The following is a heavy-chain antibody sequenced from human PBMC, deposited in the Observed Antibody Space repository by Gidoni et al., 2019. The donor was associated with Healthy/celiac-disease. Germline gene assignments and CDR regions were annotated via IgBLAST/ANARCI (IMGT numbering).Heavy chain of an antibody. CDR2: ISAYNGNT. J-gene: IGHJ5*02. Sequence: QVQLVQSGAEVKKPGASVKVYCKASGYTVTSYGISWVRQAPGQGLEWMGWISAYNGNTNYAHKLQGRVPMTTDTSTSTAYMELRSLRSDDTAVYYCARHRRYNGAARPSGWFDPWGQGTLVTVSS. D-gene: IGHD6-6*01. V-gene: IGHV1-18*01. CDR3: ARHRRYNGAARPSGWFDP. CDR1: GYTVTSYG.